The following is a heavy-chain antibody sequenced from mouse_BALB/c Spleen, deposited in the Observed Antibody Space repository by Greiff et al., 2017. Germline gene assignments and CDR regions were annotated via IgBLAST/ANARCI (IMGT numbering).Heavy chain of an antibody. V-gene: IGHV5-6-3*01. Sequence: VQLKESGGGLVQPGGSLKLSCAASGFTFSSYGMSWVRQTPDKRLELVATINSNGCSTYYPDSVKGRFTISRDNAKNTLYLQMSSLKSEDTAMYYCARKDPSWFAYWGQGTLVTVSA. J-gene: IGHJ3*01. CDR2: INSNGCST. CDR3: ARKDPSWFAY. CDR1: GFTFSSYG.